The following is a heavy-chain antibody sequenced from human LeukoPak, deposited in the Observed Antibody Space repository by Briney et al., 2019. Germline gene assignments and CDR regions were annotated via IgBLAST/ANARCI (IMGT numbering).Heavy chain of an antibody. Sequence: GASVKVSCKASGYTFTSYGISWVRQAPGQGLEWMGWISAYNGNTNYAQKLQGRVTMTTDTSTSTAYMELRSLRSDDTAVYYCARDNDYVWGSYRGNFDYWGQGTLVTVSS. CDR1: GYTFTSYG. D-gene: IGHD3-16*02. J-gene: IGHJ4*02. CDR2: ISAYNGNT. CDR3: ARDNDYVWGSYRGNFDY. V-gene: IGHV1-18*01.